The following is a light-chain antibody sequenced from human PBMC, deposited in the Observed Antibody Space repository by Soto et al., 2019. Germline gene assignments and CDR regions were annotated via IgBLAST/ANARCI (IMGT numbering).Light chain of an antibody. CDR1: QSVNNN. V-gene: IGKV3-15*01. J-gene: IGKJ4*01. CDR3: QQYHEWPLT. CDR2: GAS. Sequence: ETLMTQSPATLSVSPGERATLSCRASQSVNNNLAWYQQKPGQAPRLLIYGASTRATGFPVRFTGSGSGTEFTLTISSLQSEDFVVYYCQQYHEWPLTFGGGTKVDIK.